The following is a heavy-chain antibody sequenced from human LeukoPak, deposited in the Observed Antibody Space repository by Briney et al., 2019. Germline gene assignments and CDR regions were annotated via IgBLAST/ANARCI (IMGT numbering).Heavy chain of an antibody. Sequence: SETLSLTCTVSGGSISSSSYYWGWIRQPPGNGLEWIGSIYYSGSTYYNPSLKSRVTISVDTSKTQFSLKLSSETATDKAVYCGARADDSSGYYPAWWYFELWGRGTLVTVSS. CDR1: GGSISSSSYY. D-gene: IGHD3-22*01. CDR3: ARADDSSGYYPAWWYFEL. V-gene: IGHV4-39*07. CDR2: IYYSGST. J-gene: IGHJ2*01.